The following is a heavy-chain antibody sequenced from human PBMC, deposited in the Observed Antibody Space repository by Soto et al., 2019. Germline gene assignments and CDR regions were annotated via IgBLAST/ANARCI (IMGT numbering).Heavy chain of an antibody. D-gene: IGHD5-12*01. CDR1: GFTFSSYA. J-gene: IGHJ4*02. CDR2: ISYDGSNK. Sequence: GGSLRLSCAASGFTFSSYAMHWVRQAPGKGLEWVAVISYDGSNKYYADSVKGRFTISRDNSKNTLYLQMNSLRAEDTAVYYCARDGNLSGYSGYDFDYWGQGTLVTVSS. CDR3: ARDGNLSGYSGYDFDY. V-gene: IGHV3-30-3*01.